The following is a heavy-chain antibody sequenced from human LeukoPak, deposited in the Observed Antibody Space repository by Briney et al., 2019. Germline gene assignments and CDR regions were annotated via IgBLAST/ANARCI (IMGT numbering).Heavy chain of an antibody. D-gene: IGHD6-19*01. J-gene: IGHJ4*02. V-gene: IGHV3-23*01. CDR2: ISGSGGST. CDR1: GFTFSSYA. Sequence: GGSLRLSCAASGFTFSSYAMSWVRQAPGKGLEWVSAISGSGGSTYYADSVKGRFTISRDNSKNTLYLLMNSLRAEDTAVYYCAKDRTIAVAGPYFDYWGQGTLVTVSS. CDR3: AKDRTIAVAGPYFDY.